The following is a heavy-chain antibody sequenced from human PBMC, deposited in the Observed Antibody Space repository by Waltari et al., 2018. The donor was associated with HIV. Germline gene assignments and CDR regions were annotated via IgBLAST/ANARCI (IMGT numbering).Heavy chain of an antibody. CDR2: INPNSGGT. J-gene: IGHJ4*02. V-gene: IGHV1-2*06. D-gene: IGHD6-19*01. CDR3: ARVSAVAGPLDY. CDR1: GYPFPGYY. Sequence: QVQLVQSGAAVKKPGASVKVSCNASGYPFPGYYMHWVRQAPGQGLEWMGRINPNSGGTNYAQKFQGRVTMTRDTSISTAYMELSRLRSDDTAVYYCARVSAVAGPLDYWGQGTLVTVSS.